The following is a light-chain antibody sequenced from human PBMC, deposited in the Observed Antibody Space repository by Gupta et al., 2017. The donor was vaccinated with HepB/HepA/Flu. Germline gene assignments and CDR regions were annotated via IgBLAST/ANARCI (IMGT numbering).Light chain of an antibody. V-gene: IGLV2-14*03. CDR3: SSYTSSSTLEVV. Sequence: SALPQPASASGSPGQSITISCTGTSSDVGGYNYVSWYQQHPGKAPKLMIYDVSNRPSGVSNRFSGSKSGNTASLTISGLQAEDEADYYCSSYTSSSTLEVVFGGGTKLTVL. J-gene: IGLJ2*01. CDR1: SSDVGGYNY. CDR2: DVS.